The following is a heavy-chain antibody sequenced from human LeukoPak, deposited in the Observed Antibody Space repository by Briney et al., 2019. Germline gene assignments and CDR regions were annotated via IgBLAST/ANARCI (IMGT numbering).Heavy chain of an antibody. CDR1: GFTFSSYS. CDR3: ARGGRWPHR. Sequence: GGSLRLSCAASGFTFSSYSMNWVRQAPGKGLEWVSYISSSSSTIYYADSVKGRFTISRDNAKNSLYLQMNSLRAEDTAVYYCARGGRWPHRWGQGTLVTVSS. V-gene: IGHV3-48*04. D-gene: IGHD5-24*01. CDR2: ISSSSSTI. J-gene: IGHJ5*02.